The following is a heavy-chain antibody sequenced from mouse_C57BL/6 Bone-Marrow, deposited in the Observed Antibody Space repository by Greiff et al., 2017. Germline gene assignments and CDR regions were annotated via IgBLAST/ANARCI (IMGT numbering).Heavy chain of an antibody. CDR1: GFTFSSYG. D-gene: IGHD4-1*01. V-gene: IGHV5-6*01. CDR3: ARHSLTGFDY. Sequence: EVHLVESGGDLVKPGGSLKLSCAASGFTFSSYGMSWVRQTPDKRLEWVATISSGGSYTYYPDSVKGRFTISRDNAKNTLYLQMSSLKSEDTAMYYCARHSLTGFDYWGQGTTLTVSS. J-gene: IGHJ2*01. CDR2: ISSGGSYT.